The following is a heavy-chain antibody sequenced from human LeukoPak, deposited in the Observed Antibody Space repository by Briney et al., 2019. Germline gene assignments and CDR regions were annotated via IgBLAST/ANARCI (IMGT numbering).Heavy chain of an antibody. J-gene: IGHJ4*02. CDR2: IKQDGSEK. V-gene: IGHV3-7*03. D-gene: IGHD3-3*01. CDR3: SDPGVGF. Sequence: GGSLRLSCAASGFTFSSYWMSWVRQAPGKGLEWVANIKQDGSEKYYVDSVKGRFTISRDNAKNSLYLEMKNLRAEDTAVYYCSDPGVGFWGQGTLVTVSS. CDR1: GFTFSSYW.